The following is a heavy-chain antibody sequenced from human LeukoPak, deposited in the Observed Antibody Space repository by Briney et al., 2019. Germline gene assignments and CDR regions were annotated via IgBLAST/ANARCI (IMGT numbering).Heavy chain of an antibody. D-gene: IGHD1-26*01. J-gene: IGHJ6*03. V-gene: IGHV3-64*01. Sequence: QPGGSLRLSCAASGFTFSSYAMHWVRQAPGEGLDYVSAISSSGGSTYYANSVKGRFTISRDNSKNTLYLQMGSLRTEDMAVYYCARNYYAPDYYYMDVWGKGTTVTISS. CDR2: ISSSGGST. CDR3: ARNYYAPDYYYMDV. CDR1: GFTFSSYA.